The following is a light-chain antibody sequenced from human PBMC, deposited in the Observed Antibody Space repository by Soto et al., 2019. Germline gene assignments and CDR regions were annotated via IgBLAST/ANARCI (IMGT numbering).Light chain of an antibody. CDR2: DAY. CDR1: QSVSSY. Sequence: EIVLTKSPATLSLSQGESATLSCRASQSVSSYLAWYQQTPGQAPRLLIYDAYNRATGIPARFSGSGSGTDFTLTIRSLEPEDFAVYYCKQYNSWPLTFGGGTKVDI. J-gene: IGKJ4*01. CDR3: KQYNSWPLT. V-gene: IGKV3-11*01.